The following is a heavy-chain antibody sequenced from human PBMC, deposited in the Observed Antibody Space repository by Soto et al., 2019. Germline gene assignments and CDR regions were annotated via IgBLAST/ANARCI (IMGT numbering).Heavy chain of an antibody. CDR1: GFTFSSYA. J-gene: IGHJ6*02. V-gene: IGHV3-30-3*01. Sequence: GGSLSLSCAASGFTFSSYAMHWVRQAPGKGLEWVAVISYDGSNKYYADSVKGRFTISRDSSKNMLYLQMNSLRAEDTAVYYCARDWVAAAGRYYYYYYGMDVWGQGTTVTVSS. CDR2: ISYDGSNK. D-gene: IGHD6-13*01. CDR3: ARDWVAAAGRYYYYYYGMDV.